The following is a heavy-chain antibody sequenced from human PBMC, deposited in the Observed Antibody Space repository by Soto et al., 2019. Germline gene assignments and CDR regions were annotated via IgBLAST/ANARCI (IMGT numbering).Heavy chain of an antibody. CDR3: ARAGLAATRSGEYAMDV. Sequence: ASVKVSCKASGYTFTGYYLHWVRQAPGQGLEWMGWINPNSGGTNYERKFQGRVTMARDTSTTTAYMELSRLTSDDAAVYYCARAGLAATRSGEYAMDVWGQGTTVTVSS. J-gene: IGHJ6*02. D-gene: IGHD6-13*01. CDR2: INPNSGGT. CDR1: GYTFTGYY. V-gene: IGHV1-2*02.